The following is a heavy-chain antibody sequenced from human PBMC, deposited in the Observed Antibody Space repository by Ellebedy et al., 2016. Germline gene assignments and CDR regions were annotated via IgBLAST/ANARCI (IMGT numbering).Heavy chain of an antibody. V-gene: IGHV3-48*04. CDR1: GFTFGDFA. D-gene: IGHD2-2*01. Sequence: GESLKISXTASGFTFGDFAINWFRQAPGKGLEWVSYISSSSSVIYYADSVKGRFTISRDNDKNSLYLQMNSLRAEDTAVYYCARGSGVVVPAAIYYYYAMDVWGQGTTVTVSS. J-gene: IGHJ6*02. CDR3: ARGSGVVVPAAIYYYYAMDV. CDR2: ISSSSSVI.